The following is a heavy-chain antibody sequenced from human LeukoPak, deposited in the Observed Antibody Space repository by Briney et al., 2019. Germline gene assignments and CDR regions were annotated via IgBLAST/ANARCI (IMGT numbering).Heavy chain of an antibody. Sequence: GGSLRLSCVVSGLTFSDEYMCWIRQAPGKGLEWVSYIGPSGSDVFYADSVKGRFTISRDNAKNSLFMQMNSLRDDDTAVYYCAKDRGYWGQGTLVTVSS. V-gene: IGHV3-11*01. J-gene: IGHJ4*02. CDR1: GLTFSDEY. CDR3: AKDRGY. CDR2: IGPSGSDV.